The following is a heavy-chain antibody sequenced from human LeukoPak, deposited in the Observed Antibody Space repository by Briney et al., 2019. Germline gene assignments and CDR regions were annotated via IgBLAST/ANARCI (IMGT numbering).Heavy chain of an antibody. CDR1: GGSFSGYY. V-gene: IGHV4-34*01. D-gene: IGHD4-17*01. CDR3: ARGDYGDGLDY. CDR2: INHSGST. Sequence: SETLSLTCAVYGGSFSGYYWSWIRQPPGKGLEWIGEINHSGSTNYNPSLKSRVTISVDTSKNQFSLKLSSVTAADTAVYYCARGDYGDGLDYWGQGTLVTVSS. J-gene: IGHJ4*02.